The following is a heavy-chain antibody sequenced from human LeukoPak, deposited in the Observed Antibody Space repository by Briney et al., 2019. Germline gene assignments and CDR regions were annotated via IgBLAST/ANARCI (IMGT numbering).Heavy chain of an antibody. V-gene: IGHV4-61*02. D-gene: IGHD3-10*01. CDR2: IYTSGST. CDR1: DGSISSGSYY. Sequence: SETLSLTCTVSDGSISSGSYYWNWIGLPAGKGLEWIGRIYTSGSTNYNPSLKSRVTISVDTSKNQFSLKLSSVTAADTAVYYCARAPLYYYAHDFDYWGQGTLVTVSS. J-gene: IGHJ4*02. CDR3: ARAPLYYYAHDFDY.